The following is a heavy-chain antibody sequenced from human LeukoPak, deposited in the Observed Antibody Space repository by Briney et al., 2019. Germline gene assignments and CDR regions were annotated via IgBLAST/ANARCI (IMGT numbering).Heavy chain of an antibody. CDR1: GGSFSGYY. D-gene: IGHD2-15*01. CDR2: INHSGST. Sequence: SETLSLTCAVYGGSFSGYYWSWIRQPPGKGLEWIGEINHSGSTNYNPSLKSRVTISVDTSKNQFSLKLSSVTAADTAVYYCARVGVVVVDYYYGMDVWGQGTTVTVSS. CDR3: ARVGVVVVDYYYGMDV. J-gene: IGHJ6*02. V-gene: IGHV4-34*01.